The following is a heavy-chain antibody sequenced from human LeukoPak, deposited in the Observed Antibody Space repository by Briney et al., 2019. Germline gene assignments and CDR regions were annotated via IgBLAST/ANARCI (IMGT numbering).Heavy chain of an antibody. CDR2: ISSGSSTI. CDR3: ARETH. CDR1: GFIFSGYS. Sequence: PGGSLRLSCAAPGFIFSGYSMNWVRQAPGKGLEWVSYISSGSSTIYYADSVKGRFTISRDNAKNSLYLQMNSLRDKDTAVYYCARETHWGQGTLVTVSS. V-gene: IGHV3-48*02. J-gene: IGHJ4*02.